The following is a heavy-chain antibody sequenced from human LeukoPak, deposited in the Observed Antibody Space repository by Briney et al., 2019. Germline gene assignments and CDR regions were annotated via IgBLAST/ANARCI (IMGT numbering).Heavy chain of an antibody. CDR2: ISSSGSTI. CDR1: GFTFSDYY. V-gene: IGHV3-11*01. Sequence: KPGGSLRLSCAASGFTFSDYYMNWIRQAPGKGLEWVSYISSSGSTIYYADSVKGRFTISRDNAKNSLYLQMNSLRAEDTAVYYCARGHGSGSYRYYYYYYMDVWGQGTLVTVSS. CDR3: ARGHGSGSYRYYYYYYMDV. J-gene: IGHJ6*03. D-gene: IGHD3-10*01.